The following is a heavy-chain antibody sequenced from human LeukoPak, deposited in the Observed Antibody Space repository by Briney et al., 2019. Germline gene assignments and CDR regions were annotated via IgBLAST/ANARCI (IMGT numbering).Heavy chain of an antibody. D-gene: IGHD2-2*01. CDR1: GLTFSSYT. V-gene: IGHV3-21*01. Sequence: PGGSLRLYCAASGLTFSSYTMNWVRQAPGKGLEWVSSITSSSNYIYYADSVKGRFTISRDNAKNSLYLQMNSLRAEDTAIYYCARDLIYCTGSSCYAGYYFDYWGQGTLVTVSS. CDR3: ARDLIYCTGSSCYAGYYFDY. J-gene: IGHJ4*02. CDR2: ITSSSNYI.